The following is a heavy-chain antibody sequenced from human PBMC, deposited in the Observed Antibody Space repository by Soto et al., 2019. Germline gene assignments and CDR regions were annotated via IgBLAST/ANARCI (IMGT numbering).Heavy chain of an antibody. Sequence: GSLRLSCAASGFTFSSYAMSWVRQAPGKGLEWVSAISGSGGSTYYADSVKGRFTISRDNSKNTLYLQMNSLRAEDTAVYYCAKDHPPTIVGLSFGFDYWGQGTLVTVSS. CDR3: AKDHPPTIVGLSFGFDY. D-gene: IGHD3-22*01. J-gene: IGHJ4*02. CDR2: ISGSGGST. V-gene: IGHV3-23*01. CDR1: GFTFSSYA.